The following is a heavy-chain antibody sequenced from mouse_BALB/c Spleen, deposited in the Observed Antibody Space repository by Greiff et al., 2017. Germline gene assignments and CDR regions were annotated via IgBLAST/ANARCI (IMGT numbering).Heavy chain of an antibody. V-gene: IGHV5-6-4*01. CDR3: TRAEELRPFDY. CDR2: ISSGGSYT. CDR1: GFTFSSYT. J-gene: IGHJ2*01. D-gene: IGHD1-1*01. Sequence: EVHLVESGGGLVKPGGSLKLSCAASGFTFSSYTMSWVRQTPEKRLEWVATISSGGSYTYYPDSVKGRFTISRDNAKNTLYLQMSSLKSEDTAMYYCTRAEELRPFDYWGQGTTLTVSS.